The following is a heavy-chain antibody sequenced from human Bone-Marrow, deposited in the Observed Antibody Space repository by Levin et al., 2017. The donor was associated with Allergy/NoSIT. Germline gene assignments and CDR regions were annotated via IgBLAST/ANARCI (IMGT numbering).Heavy chain of an antibody. V-gene: IGHV1-18*01. J-gene: IGHJ5*01. CDR1: GYTFNIYG. D-gene: IGHD2-2*01. Sequence: AASVKVSCKASGYTFNIYGITWVRQAPAQGLEWVGWISPYDGNTNYAQKLQGRVTMTTDTSTSTAYLELRSLRSDDTALYYCARDSGVPAVNWFDSWGQGTLVTVSS. CDR2: ISPYDGNT. CDR3: ARDSGVPAVNWFDS.